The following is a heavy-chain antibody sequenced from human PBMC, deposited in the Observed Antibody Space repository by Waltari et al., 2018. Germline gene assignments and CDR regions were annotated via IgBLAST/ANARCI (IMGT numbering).Heavy chain of an antibody. CDR2: IYYSGST. CDR1: GGSISSSSYY. CDR3: ARHAWAVAGGAEIDY. V-gene: IGHV4-39*01. J-gene: IGHJ4*02. D-gene: IGHD6-19*01. Sequence: QLQLQESGPGLVKPSETLSLTCTVSGGSISSSSYYWGWIRPPPGKGLEWIGSIYYSGSTYYNPSLKSRVTISVDTSKNQFSLKLSSVTAADTAVYYCARHAWAVAGGAEIDYWGQGTLVTVSS.